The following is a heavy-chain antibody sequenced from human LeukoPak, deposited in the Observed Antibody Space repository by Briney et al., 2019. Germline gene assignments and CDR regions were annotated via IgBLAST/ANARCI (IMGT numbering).Heavy chain of an antibody. Sequence: GGSLRLSCAASGFTFSSYGMHWVRQAPGKGLEWVAVIWYDGSNKYYADSVKGRFTISRDNSKNTLYLQMNSLRAEDTAVYYCAREEGCSSTSCYMALDYWGQGTLVTVSS. D-gene: IGHD2-2*02. CDR3: AREEGCSSTSCYMALDY. V-gene: IGHV3-33*01. CDR2: IWYDGSNK. J-gene: IGHJ4*02. CDR1: GFTFSSYG.